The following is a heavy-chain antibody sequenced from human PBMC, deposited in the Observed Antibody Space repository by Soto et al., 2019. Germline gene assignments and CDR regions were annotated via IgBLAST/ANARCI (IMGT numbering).Heavy chain of an antibody. CDR2: ISYDGSNK. J-gene: IGHJ4*02. Sequence: GGSLRLSCAASGFTFSSYGMHWVRQAPGKGLEWVAVISYDGSNKYYADSVKGRFTISRDNSKNTLYLQMNSLRAEDTAVYYCAKDRPPFRSQYSSSLITFDYWGQGTLVTVSS. CDR1: GFTFSSYG. D-gene: IGHD6-6*01. CDR3: AKDRPPFRSQYSSSLITFDY. V-gene: IGHV3-30*18.